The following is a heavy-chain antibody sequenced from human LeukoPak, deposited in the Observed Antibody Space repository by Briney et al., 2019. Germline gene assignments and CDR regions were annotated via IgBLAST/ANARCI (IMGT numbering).Heavy chain of an antibody. CDR3: ATDRGWRTSGYYLYYFEY. J-gene: IGHJ4*02. CDR1: GFTFSSYA. D-gene: IGHD3-3*01. Sequence: GGSLRLSCAASGFTFSSYAMHWVRQAPGKGLEWVAVISYDGSNKYYADSVKGRFTISRDNSKNTLYLQMNSLRAEDTAVYYCATDRGWRTSGYYLYYFEYWGQGTLVTYSS. CDR2: ISYDGSNK. V-gene: IGHV3-30-3*01.